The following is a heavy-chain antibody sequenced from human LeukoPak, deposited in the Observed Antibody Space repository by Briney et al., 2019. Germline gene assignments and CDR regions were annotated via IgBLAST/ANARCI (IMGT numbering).Heavy chain of an antibody. CDR1: GYTFTSYD. Sequence: ASVNVSCKASGYTFTSYDINWVRQATGQGLEWMGWMNPNSGNTGYAQKFQGRVIITRNTSISTAYMELSSPRSEDTAVYYCARRRIAAAGWFDPWGQGTLVTVPS. J-gene: IGHJ5*02. CDR3: ARRRIAAAGWFDP. V-gene: IGHV1-8*03. D-gene: IGHD6-13*01. CDR2: MNPNSGNT.